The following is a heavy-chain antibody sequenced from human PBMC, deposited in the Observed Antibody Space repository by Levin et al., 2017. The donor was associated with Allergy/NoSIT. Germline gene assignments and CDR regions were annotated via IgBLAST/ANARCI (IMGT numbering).Heavy chain of an antibody. CDR1: GFTFASYA. Sequence: PGGSLRLSCAASGFTFASYAMTWVRQAPVKGLEWVSGVSASGSNTDYADSVKGRFTISRDNSKNTLYLQMNSLRAEDTAVFYCAKGRGYCSGGTCYYPNDAFDLWGQGTMVTVSS. V-gene: IGHV3-23*01. CDR3: AKGRGYCSGGTCYYPNDAFDL. CDR2: VSASGSNT. D-gene: IGHD2-15*01. J-gene: IGHJ3*01.